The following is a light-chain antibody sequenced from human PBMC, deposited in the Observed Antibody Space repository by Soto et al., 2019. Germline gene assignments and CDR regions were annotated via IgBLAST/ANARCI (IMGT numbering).Light chain of an antibody. J-gene: IGKJ4*01. CDR1: QGISSY. CDR2: AAS. V-gene: IGKV1-9*01. Sequence: DIQLTQSPSFLSASVGDRVTITCRASQGISSYLAWYQQKPGTAPKLLIYAASTLQSGVPSRFSSSGSGTEFTLTISSLQPEDFATYYCQQLNSYPLTFGGGTKVEIK. CDR3: QQLNSYPLT.